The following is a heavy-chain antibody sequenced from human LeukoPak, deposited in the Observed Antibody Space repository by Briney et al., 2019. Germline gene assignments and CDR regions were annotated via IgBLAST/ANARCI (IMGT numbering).Heavy chain of an antibody. CDR1: GFTLKSFW. J-gene: IGHJ4*02. D-gene: IGHD5-12*01. CDR3: AKDDDWLRFEH. CDR2: IKQDGSEE. V-gene: IGHV3-7*03. Sequence: GGSLRLSCTASGFTLKSFWMNWVRQAPGKGLEWVANIKQDGSEENYVDSVKGRFTISRDNSNHMLYLQMNSLIAEDTAIYYCAKDDDWLRFEHWGRGTPVSVSS.